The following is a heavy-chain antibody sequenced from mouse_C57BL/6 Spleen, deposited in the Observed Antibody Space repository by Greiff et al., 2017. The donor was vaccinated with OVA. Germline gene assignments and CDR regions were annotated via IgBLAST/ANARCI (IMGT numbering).Heavy chain of an antibody. CDR3: AKRPYYYGSLDY. D-gene: IGHD1-1*01. CDR1: GYTFTDYN. J-gene: IGHJ2*01. CDR2: INPNNGGT. Sequence: VQLQQSGPELVKPGASVKMSCKASGYTFTDYNMHWVKQSHGKSLEWIGYINPNNGGTSYNQKFKGKATLTVNKSSSTAYMELRSLTSEDSAVYYCAKRPYYYGSLDYWGQGTTLTVSS. V-gene: IGHV1-22*01.